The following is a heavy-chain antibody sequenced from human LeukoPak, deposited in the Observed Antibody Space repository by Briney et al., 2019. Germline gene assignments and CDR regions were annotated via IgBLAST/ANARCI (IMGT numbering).Heavy chain of an antibody. V-gene: IGHV3-48*02. CDR3: VRDPDALDY. J-gene: IGHJ4*02. CDR2: IRSSGYPI. Sequence: GGSLRLSCVASGFTFSNAWMNWVRQAPGKGLEWVSYIRSSGYPIHYADSVKGRFTISRDNAKSSVYLQMNSLRDEDTAVYYCVRDPDALDYWGQGTLVTVSS. CDR1: GFTFSNAW.